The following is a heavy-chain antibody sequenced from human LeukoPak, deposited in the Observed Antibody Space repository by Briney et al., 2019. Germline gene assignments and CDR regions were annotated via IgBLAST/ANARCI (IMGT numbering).Heavy chain of an antibody. Sequence: GGSLRLSCAASGFTFSSYWMSLVRQAPGKGLEWVANIKQDGSEKYYVDSVKGRFTISRDNAKNSLYLQMNSLRAEDTAVYYCARDTTYDALDYWGQGTLVTVSS. V-gene: IGHV3-7*01. CDR2: IKQDGSEK. CDR3: ARDTTYDALDY. J-gene: IGHJ4*02. CDR1: GFTFSSYW. D-gene: IGHD1-1*01.